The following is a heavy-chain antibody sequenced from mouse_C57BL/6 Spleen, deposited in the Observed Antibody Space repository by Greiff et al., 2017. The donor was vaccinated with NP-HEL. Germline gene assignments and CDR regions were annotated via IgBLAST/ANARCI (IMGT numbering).Heavy chain of an antibody. V-gene: IGHV1-50*01. Sequence: VQLQQPGAELVKPGASVKLSCKASGYTFTSYWMQWVKQRPGQGLEWIGEIDPSDSYTNYNQKFKGKATLTVDTSSSTAYMQLSSLTSEDSAVYYCARFGDGYPAWFAYWGQGTLVTVSA. D-gene: IGHD2-3*01. J-gene: IGHJ3*01. CDR2: IDPSDSYT. CDR3: ARFGDGYPAWFAY. CDR1: GYTFTSYW.